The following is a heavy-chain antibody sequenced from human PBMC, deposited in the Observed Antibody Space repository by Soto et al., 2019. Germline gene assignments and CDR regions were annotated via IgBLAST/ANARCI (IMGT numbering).Heavy chain of an antibody. D-gene: IGHD6-19*01. CDR1: GGTFSSYT. J-gene: IGHJ6*02. CDR2: IIPILGIA. Sequence: SVKVSCKASGGTFSSYTISWVRQAPGQGLEWMGRIIPILGIANYAQKFQGRVTITADKSTSTAYMELSSLRSEDTAVYYCARDKRIAVAGTPNYYYYYGMDVWGQGTTVTVSS. CDR3: ARDKRIAVAGTPNYYYYYGMDV. V-gene: IGHV1-69*04.